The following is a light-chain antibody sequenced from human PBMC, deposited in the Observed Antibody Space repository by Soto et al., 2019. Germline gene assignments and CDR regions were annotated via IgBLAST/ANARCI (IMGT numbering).Light chain of an antibody. J-gene: IGKJ4*01. V-gene: IGKV3-20*01. Sequence: EIVLTQSPGTLSLSPGERATLSCRASQSVSSNYLAWYRQKPGQAPRLLIYGVSSRAAGCPDRISASGSGTDFTLTISRLEPEDFAVYYCPQSDSSPLLTFGGGSRVEIK. CDR2: GVS. CDR3: PQSDSSPLLT. CDR1: QSVSSNY.